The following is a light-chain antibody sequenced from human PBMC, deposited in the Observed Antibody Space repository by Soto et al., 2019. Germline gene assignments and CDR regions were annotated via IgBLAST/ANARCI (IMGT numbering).Light chain of an antibody. CDR1: SSDVGGYNY. V-gene: IGLV2-14*01. CDR3: RSYTSSSTLA. J-gene: IGLJ2*01. Sequence: QSALTQPASVSGSPGQSITISCTGTSSDVGGYNYVSWYQQHPGKAPKLMIYDVSNRPSGVSNRFSGSKSGNTASLTISGLHAEDAADYYCRSYTSSSTLAFGGGTKLTVL. CDR2: DVS.